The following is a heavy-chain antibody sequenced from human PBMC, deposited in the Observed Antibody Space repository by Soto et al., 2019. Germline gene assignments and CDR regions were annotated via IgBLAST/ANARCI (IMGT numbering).Heavy chain of an antibody. CDR1: GFTFSSYW. CDR3: ARDRGYGTPFDY. D-gene: IGHD5-12*01. CDR2: INNDGSSA. Sequence: GGSLRLSCAASGFTFSSYWIHWVRQAPGKGPVWVSRINNDGSSAEYADSVRGRFTTSRDNAKNTLYLQMNSLRAEDTAVYYCARDRGYGTPFDYWGQGTLVTVSS. V-gene: IGHV3-74*03. J-gene: IGHJ4*02.